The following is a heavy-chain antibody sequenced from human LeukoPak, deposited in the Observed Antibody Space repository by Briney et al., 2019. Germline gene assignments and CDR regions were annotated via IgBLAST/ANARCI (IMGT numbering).Heavy chain of an antibody. CDR2: INPNSGGT. Sequence: ASVKVSCKASGYTFTGYYMHWVRQAPGQGLEWMGWINPNSGGTNYAQKFQGRVTITADKSTSTAYMELSSLRSEDTAVYYCARDESYSGQQLVRNDAFDIWGQGTMVTVSS. CDR3: ARDESYSGQQLVRNDAFDI. J-gene: IGHJ3*02. CDR1: GYTFTGYY. V-gene: IGHV1-2*02. D-gene: IGHD6-13*01.